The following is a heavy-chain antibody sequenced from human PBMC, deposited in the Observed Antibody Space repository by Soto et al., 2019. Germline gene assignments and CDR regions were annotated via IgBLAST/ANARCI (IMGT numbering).Heavy chain of an antibody. Sequence: AAVKVSCKAPGDTFTSYYLNWVRQAPGQGLEWMGVINPHGGSTKYAQKFQGRITMTRDTSRSTVYMELSSLRSDDTAIYYCARSSGGNFGIIIEGSNWFDPWGQGTMVTVSS. CDR2: INPHGGST. CDR3: ARSSGGNFGIIIEGSNWFDP. V-gene: IGHV1-46*01. CDR1: GDTFTSYY. D-gene: IGHD3-3*01. J-gene: IGHJ5*02.